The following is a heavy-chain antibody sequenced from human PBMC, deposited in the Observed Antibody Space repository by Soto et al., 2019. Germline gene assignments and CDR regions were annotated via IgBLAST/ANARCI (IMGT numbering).Heavy chain of an antibody. J-gene: IGHJ5*02. CDR1: GDSINISVYY. CDR2: IYYSGST. D-gene: IGHD2-2*01. V-gene: IGHV4-39*01. Sequence: KPSGTLSLTCTASGDSINISVYYGGWISQPPGKGLEWIGSIYYSGSTYYNPSLKSRVTISVDTSKNQFSLKLSSVTAADTAVYYCARLGVGPAAMDGFDPWGQGTLVTVSS. CDR3: ARLGVGPAAMDGFDP.